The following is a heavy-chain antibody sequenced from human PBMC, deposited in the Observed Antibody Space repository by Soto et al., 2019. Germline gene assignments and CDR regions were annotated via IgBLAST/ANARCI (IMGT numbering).Heavy chain of an antibody. Sequence: EVQLLDSGGGLVQPGGSLRLSCAASGFNFNNNGMSWVRQAPGKGLEWVSTISATGGNTYYADSVKGRFTISRDNSKNTMYVQMNSLRAADTAVYYCARDRGYCSGGSCYWCFDLWGRGTLVTVSS. D-gene: IGHD2-15*01. J-gene: IGHJ2*01. CDR3: ARDRGYCSGGSCYWCFDL. CDR1: GFNFNNNG. CDR2: ISATGGNT. V-gene: IGHV3-23*01.